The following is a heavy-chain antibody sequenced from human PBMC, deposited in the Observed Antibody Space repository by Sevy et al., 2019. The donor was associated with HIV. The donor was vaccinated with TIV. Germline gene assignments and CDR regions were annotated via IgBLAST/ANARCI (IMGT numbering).Heavy chain of an antibody. D-gene: IGHD5-18*01. J-gene: IGHJ5*02. Sequence: SETLSLTCAVYGGSFSGYYWSWIRQPPGKGLEWIGEINHSGSTNYNPSLKSRVTISVDTSKNQFSLKLSSVTAADTAVYYCARGSIQLWPRQRMYNWFDPWGQGTLVTVSS. CDR2: INHSGST. CDR1: GGSFSGYY. V-gene: IGHV4-34*01. CDR3: ARGSIQLWPRQRMYNWFDP.